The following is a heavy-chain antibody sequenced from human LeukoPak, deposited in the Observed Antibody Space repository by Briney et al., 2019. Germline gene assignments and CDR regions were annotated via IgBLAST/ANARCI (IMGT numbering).Heavy chain of an antibody. CDR1: GFTFSNAW. CDR3: ARDKFGYEVDAFDL. V-gene: IGHV3-15*01. Sequence: GGSLRLSCAASGFTFSNAWMSWVRQAPGKGLEWVGRIKSKTDGGTTDYAAPVKGRFTISRDNAKNSMYLQMNSLRAEDTAVYYCARDKFGYEVDAFDLWGQGTMVTVSS. D-gene: IGHD3-22*01. CDR2: IKSKTDGGTT. J-gene: IGHJ3*01.